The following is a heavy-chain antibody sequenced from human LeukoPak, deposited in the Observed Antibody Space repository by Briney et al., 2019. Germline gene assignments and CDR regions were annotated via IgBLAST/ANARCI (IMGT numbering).Heavy chain of an antibody. CDR3: AKLYYDSSGYPDDY. Sequence: GGSLRLSCAASGFTFNTYAMHWVRQAPGKGLEWLAVISYDGSNKYYADSVKGRFTTSRDNSKNTLYLQMNSLRAEDTAVYYCAKLYYDSSGYPDDYWGQGTLVTVSS. CDR1: GFTFNTYA. V-gene: IGHV3-30*18. D-gene: IGHD3-22*01. J-gene: IGHJ4*02. CDR2: ISYDGSNK.